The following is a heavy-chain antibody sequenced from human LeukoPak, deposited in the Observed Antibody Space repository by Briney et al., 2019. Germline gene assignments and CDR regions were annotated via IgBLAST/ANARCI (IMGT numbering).Heavy chain of an antibody. CDR1: GFTFSSYG. CDR2: IRYDGSNK. CDR3: AKNGVVVPADYYYYYYMDV. D-gene: IGHD2-2*01. Sequence: RGSLRLSCAASGFTFSSYGMHWVRQAPGKGLEWVAFIRYDGSNKYYADSVKGRFTISRDNSKNTLYLQMNSLRAEDTAVYYCAKNGVVVPADYYYYYYMDVWGKGTTVTVSS. J-gene: IGHJ6*03. V-gene: IGHV3-30*02.